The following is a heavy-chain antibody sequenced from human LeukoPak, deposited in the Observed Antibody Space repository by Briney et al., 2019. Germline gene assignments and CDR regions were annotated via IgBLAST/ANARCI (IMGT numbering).Heavy chain of an antibody. CDR1: GFTFSSYG. CDR3: AKDIVGANYAFDI. V-gene: IGHV3-33*06. D-gene: IGHD1-26*01. Sequence: GRSLRLSCAASGFTFSSYGMHWVRQAPGKGLEWVAVIWYDGSNKYYADSVKGRFTISRDNSKNTLYLQMNSLRAEDTAVYYCAKDIVGANYAFDIWGQGTMVTVSS. CDR2: IWYDGSNK. J-gene: IGHJ3*02.